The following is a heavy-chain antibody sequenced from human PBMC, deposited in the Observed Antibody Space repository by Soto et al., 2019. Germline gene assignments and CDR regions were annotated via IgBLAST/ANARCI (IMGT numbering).Heavy chain of an antibody. CDR1: GFTFSSYA. D-gene: IGHD6-19*01. CDR3: ARGSIAVAGTAYYYGMDV. J-gene: IGHJ6*02. CDR2: ISYDGSNK. Sequence: GGSLRLSCAASGFTFSSYAMHWVRQAPGKGLEWVAVISYDGSNKYYADSVKGRFTISRDSSKNTLYLQMNSLRAEDTAVYYCARGSIAVAGTAYYYGMDVWGQGTTVTVSS. V-gene: IGHV3-30-3*01.